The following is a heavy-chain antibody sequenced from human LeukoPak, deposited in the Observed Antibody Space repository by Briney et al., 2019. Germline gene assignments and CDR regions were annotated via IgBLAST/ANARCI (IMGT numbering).Heavy chain of an antibody. CDR3: ARLYCSGPLCGFDP. CDR2: ISSSSSYI. J-gene: IGHJ5*02. V-gene: IGHV3-21*01. Sequence: GGSLRLSCAASGFTFSSYAMSWVRQAPGKGLEWVSSISSSSSYISYADSVKGRFTISRDNAKNSLYLQMNSLRAEDTAVYYCARLYCSGPLCGFDPWGQGTLVTVSS. D-gene: IGHD2-15*01. CDR1: GFTFSSYA.